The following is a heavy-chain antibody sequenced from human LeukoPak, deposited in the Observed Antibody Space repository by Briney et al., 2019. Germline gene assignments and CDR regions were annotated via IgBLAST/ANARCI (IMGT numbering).Heavy chain of an antibody. CDR2: IYSGGTT. Sequence: GGSLRLSCAASGFIVSDNYMSWVRQAPGKGLEWVSVIYSGGTTYYADSVKGRFTISRDNSKNTLYLQMNSLRAEDTAVYYCARGSSGWQEGVYWGQGTLVTVSS. D-gene: IGHD6-19*01. J-gene: IGHJ4*02. V-gene: IGHV3-53*01. CDR1: GFIVSDNY. CDR3: ARGSSGWQEGVY.